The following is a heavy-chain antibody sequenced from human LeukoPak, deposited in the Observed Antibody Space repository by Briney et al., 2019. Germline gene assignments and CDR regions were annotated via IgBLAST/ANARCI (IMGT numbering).Heavy chain of an antibody. CDR3: ARRDYCSSTSCHPFDY. D-gene: IGHD2-2*01. J-gene: IGHJ4*02. Sequence: SETLSLTCTVSGGSISGYYWSWIRLPPGKGLEWIGEINHSGSTNYNPSLKSRVTISVDTSKNQFSLKLSSVTAADTAVYYCARRDYCSSTSCHPFDYWGQGTLVTVSS. CDR1: GGSISGYY. CDR2: INHSGST. V-gene: IGHV4-34*01.